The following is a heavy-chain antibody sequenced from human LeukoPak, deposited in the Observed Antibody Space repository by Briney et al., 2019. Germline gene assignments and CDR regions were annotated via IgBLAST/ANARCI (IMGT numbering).Heavy chain of an antibody. CDR1: GFTFTSYS. CDR2: ISGSSSDI. V-gene: IGHV3-21*05. CDR3: ASGREILTGPPYFQH. D-gene: IGHD3-9*01. Sequence: GGSLRLSCAASGFTFTSYSMNWVRQAPGKGLEWVSYISGSSSDIHYADSVKGRFTISRDNANNSLYLQMNSLRAEDTAVYYCASGREILTGPPYFQHWGQGTLVTVSS. J-gene: IGHJ1*01.